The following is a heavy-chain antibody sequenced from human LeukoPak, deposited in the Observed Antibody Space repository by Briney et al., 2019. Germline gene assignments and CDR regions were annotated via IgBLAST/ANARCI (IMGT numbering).Heavy chain of an antibody. CDR1: GFTFSSYW. Sequence: GSLRLSCAASGFTFSSYWMHWVRQAPGKGLVWVSRVNGDGYTTRYADSAKGRFTVSRDIAKNTLYLQMNSLRAEDTAVYYCARDFYSYGFSDYWGQGTLVTVSS. D-gene: IGHD5-18*01. CDR2: VNGDGYTT. J-gene: IGHJ4*02. CDR3: ARDFYSYGFSDY. V-gene: IGHV3-74*01.